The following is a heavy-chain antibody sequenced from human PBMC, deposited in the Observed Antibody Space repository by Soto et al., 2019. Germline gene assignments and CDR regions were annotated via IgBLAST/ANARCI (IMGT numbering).Heavy chain of an antibody. D-gene: IGHD6-19*01. J-gene: IGHJ3*02. CDR2: ISYDGDDQ. CDR3: AKDRGHIEVAAITGGGDFNI. CDR1: GFTLSSYG. V-gene: IGHV3-30*18. Sequence: QLVESGGGVVQPGTSLRLSCVASGFTLSSYGMHWVRQAPGKGLEWVAAISYDGDDQYYGDSVRGRFTISRDNSKSTVYLQLNSLRDEDTGVYYCAKDRGHIEVAAITGGGDFNIWGQGTMVAVSS.